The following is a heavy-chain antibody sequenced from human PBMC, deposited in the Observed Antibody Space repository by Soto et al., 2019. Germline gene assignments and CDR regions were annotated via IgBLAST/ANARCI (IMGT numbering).Heavy chain of an antibody. CDR2: IYYSGST. CDR3: ARDRDDYGGNFDY. Sequence: SETLSLTCTVSGGSISSGDYYWSWIRQPPGKGLEWIGYIYYSGSTYYNPSLKSRVTISVDTSKNQFSLKLSSVTAADTAVYYCARDRDDYGGNFDYWGQGTLVTVSS. CDR1: GGSISSGDYY. J-gene: IGHJ4*02. V-gene: IGHV4-30-4*01. D-gene: IGHD4-17*01.